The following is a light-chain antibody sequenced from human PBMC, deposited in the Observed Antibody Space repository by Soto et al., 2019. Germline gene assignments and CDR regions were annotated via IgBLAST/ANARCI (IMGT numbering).Light chain of an antibody. Sequence: SALTQPASVSGSPGQSITISCTGTSSDVGSSNLVSWYQQHPGKAPKVMIYEGTQRPSGVSNRFSGSKSGNTASLTISWLQSEDEADYYCCSFAGSSTYVFGTGTKVTVL. J-gene: IGLJ1*01. CDR1: SSDVGSSNL. V-gene: IGLV2-23*01. CDR3: CSFAGSSTYV. CDR2: EGT.